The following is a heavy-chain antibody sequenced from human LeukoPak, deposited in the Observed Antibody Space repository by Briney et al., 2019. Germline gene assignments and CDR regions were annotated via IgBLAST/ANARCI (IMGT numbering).Heavy chain of an antibody. CDR1: GGSISSYY. CDR2: IYYSGST. CDR3: ARTGDYGPYFDY. Sequence: PSETLSLTCTVSGGSISSYYWSWIRQPPGKGLEWIGYIYYSGSTNYNPSLKSRVTISVDTSKNQFSLKLTSVTAADTAVYYCARTGDYGPYFDYWGQGTLVTVSS. D-gene: IGHD4-17*01. V-gene: IGHV4-59*01. J-gene: IGHJ4*02.